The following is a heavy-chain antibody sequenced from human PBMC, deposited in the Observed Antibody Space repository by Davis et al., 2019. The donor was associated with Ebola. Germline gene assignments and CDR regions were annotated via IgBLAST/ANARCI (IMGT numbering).Heavy chain of an antibody. CDR3: ARGGGGPNAFDI. CDR2: ISSSSSYI. V-gene: IGHV3-21*01. D-gene: IGHD3-16*01. J-gene: IGHJ3*02. Sequence: GESLKISCAASGFTFSSYSMNWVRQAPGKGLEWVSSISSSSSYIYYADSVKGRFTISRDNAKNSLYLQMNSLRAEDTAVYYCARGGGGPNAFDIWGQGTMVTVSS. CDR1: GFTFSSYS.